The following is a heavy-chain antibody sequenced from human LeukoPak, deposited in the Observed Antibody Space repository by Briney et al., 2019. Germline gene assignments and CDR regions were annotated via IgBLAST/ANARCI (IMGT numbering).Heavy chain of an antibody. CDR3: ARDLEAANTYYFDY. D-gene: IGHD6-13*01. CDR2: ISSAGTT. CDR1: GXTVSSSY. V-gene: IGHV3-66*01. J-gene: IGHJ4*02. Sequence: PGGSLRLSCAASGXTVSSSYVSWVRQAPGKGLEWVSIISSAGTTYYADSVKGRFTISRDNSKNTVYLQVNSLRDEDTAVYYCARDLEAANTYYFDYWGQGTMVTVSS.